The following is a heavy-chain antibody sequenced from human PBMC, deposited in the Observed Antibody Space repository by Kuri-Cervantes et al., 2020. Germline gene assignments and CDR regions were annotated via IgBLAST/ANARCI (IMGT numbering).Heavy chain of an antibody. CDR2: ISSSGSTI. CDR1: GFTFSSYS. CDR3: AKDIGDYYPPIFDY. D-gene: IGHD4-17*01. V-gene: IGHV3-48*04. J-gene: IGHJ4*02. Sequence: GGSLRLSCAASGFTFSSYSMNWVRQAPGKGLEWVSYISSSGSTIYYADSVKGRFTISRDNAKNSLYLQMNSLRAEDTALYYCAKDIGDYYPPIFDYWGQGTLVTVSS.